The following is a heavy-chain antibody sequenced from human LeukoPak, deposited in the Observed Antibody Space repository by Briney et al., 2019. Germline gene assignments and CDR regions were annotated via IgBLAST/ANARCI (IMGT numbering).Heavy chain of an antibody. CDR2: INPSGGST. D-gene: IGHD1-26*01. CDR3: ATSGSYYGWYFDY. Sequence: GASVKVSCKAFGYSFTQYGISWVRQAPGQGLEWMGIINPSGGSTSYAQKFQGRVTMTRDMSTSTVYMELSSLRSEDTAVYYCATSGSYYGWYFDYWGQGTLVTVSS. J-gene: IGHJ4*02. CDR1: GYSFTQYG. V-gene: IGHV1-46*01.